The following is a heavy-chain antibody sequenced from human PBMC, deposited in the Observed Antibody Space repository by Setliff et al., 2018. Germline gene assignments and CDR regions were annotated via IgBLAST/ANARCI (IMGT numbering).Heavy chain of an antibody. CDR1: GGSISSYY. J-gene: IGHJ6*02. Sequence: LSLTCTVSGGSISSYYWSWIRQPPGKGLEWIGYIYYSESTNYNFSLKSRVTISVDTSKNQFSLKLSSATAADTAVYYCARGGGYYFGYYYYGMDVWGQGTTVTVSS. CDR2: IYYSEST. CDR3: ARGGGYYFGYYYYGMDV. V-gene: IGHV4-59*12. D-gene: IGHD3-22*01.